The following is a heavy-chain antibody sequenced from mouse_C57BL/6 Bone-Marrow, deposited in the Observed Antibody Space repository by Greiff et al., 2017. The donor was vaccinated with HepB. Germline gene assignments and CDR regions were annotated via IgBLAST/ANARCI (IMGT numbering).Heavy chain of an antibody. CDR1: GFNIKDDY. V-gene: IGHV14-4*01. CDR2: IDPENGDT. J-gene: IGHJ2*01. D-gene: IGHD1-1*01. CDR3: TAYYYGSSCDY. Sequence: EVQLQQSGAELVRPGASVKLSCTASGFNIKDDYMHWVKQRPEQGLEWIGWIDPENGDTEYASKFQGKATITADTSSNTAYLQLSSLTSEDTAVYYCTAYYYGSSCDYWGQGITLTVSS.